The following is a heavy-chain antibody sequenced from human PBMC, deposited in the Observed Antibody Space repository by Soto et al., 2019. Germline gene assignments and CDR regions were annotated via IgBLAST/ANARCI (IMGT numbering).Heavy chain of an antibody. CDR1: GGSISSYY. CDR3: AREGYSYGLYYFDY. Sequence: SETLSLTCTVSGGSISSYYWSWMRQPPGKGLEWIGYIYYSGSTNYNPSLKSRVTISVDTSKNQFSLKLSSVTAADTAVYYCAREGYSYGLYYFDYWGQGTLVT. J-gene: IGHJ4*02. CDR2: IYYSGST. D-gene: IGHD5-18*01. V-gene: IGHV4-59*01.